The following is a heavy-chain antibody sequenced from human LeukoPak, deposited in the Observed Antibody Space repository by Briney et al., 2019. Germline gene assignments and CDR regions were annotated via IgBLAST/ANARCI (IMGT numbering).Heavy chain of an antibody. Sequence: KAGGSLRLSCAASGFTFSSYSMNWVRQAPGKGLEWVSSISSSSSYIYYADSVKGRFTISRDNAKNSLYLQMNSLRAEDTAVYYCARPHYSSSFPDAFDIWGQGTMVTVSS. J-gene: IGHJ3*02. V-gene: IGHV3-21*01. D-gene: IGHD6-13*01. CDR1: GFTFSSYS. CDR2: ISSSSSYI. CDR3: ARPHYSSSFPDAFDI.